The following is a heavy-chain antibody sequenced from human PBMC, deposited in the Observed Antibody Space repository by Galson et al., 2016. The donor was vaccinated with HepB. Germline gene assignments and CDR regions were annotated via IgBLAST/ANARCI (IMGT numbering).Heavy chain of an antibody. Sequence: SETLSLTCSVSGDSISFYYWSWIRQPAGKGPEWIGRINNSGTTNYNPSLRSRLIMSVDTSKNQFSLKMNSVTAADTAVYYCAREKAVAGAFDYWGQGTLVTVSS. CDR1: GDSISFYY. CDR2: INNSGTT. CDR3: AREKAVAGAFDY. J-gene: IGHJ4*02. D-gene: IGHD6-19*01. V-gene: IGHV4-4*07.